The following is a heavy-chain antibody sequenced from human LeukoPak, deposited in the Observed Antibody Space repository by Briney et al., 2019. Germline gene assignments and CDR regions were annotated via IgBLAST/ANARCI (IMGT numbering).Heavy chain of an antibody. J-gene: IGHJ4*02. D-gene: IGHD2-21*02. CDR1: GFTFSGFW. V-gene: IGHV3-21*01. CDR2: ISGGSRSI. Sequence: GGSLRLSCAASGFTFSGFWMNWVRQAPGKGLEWVSSISGGSRSIHYVDSVKGRFTISRDNAKNSLYLQMNSLRAEDTAVYYCARDYFYCGGDCFVDYWGQGTLVTVSS. CDR3: ARDYFYCGGDCFVDY.